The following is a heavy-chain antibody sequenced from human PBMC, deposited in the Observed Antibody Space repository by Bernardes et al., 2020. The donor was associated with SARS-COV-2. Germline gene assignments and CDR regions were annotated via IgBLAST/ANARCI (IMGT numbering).Heavy chain of an antibody. CDR2: IDSDGSRT. J-gene: IGHJ5*02. V-gene: IGHV3-74*01. CDR1: GFSFNTFW. Sequence: GGSLRLSCAASGFSFNTFWMHWVRQVPGKGLVWVSHIDSDGSRTNYADSVKGRFTIFRDNAKNTLYLQMNSLRVEDTAVYYCTRDPSGTSPAWGQGTLVNVSS. D-gene: IGHD1-1*01. CDR3: TRDPSGTSPA.